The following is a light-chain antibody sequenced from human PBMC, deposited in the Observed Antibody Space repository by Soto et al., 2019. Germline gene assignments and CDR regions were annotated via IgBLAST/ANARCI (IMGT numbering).Light chain of an antibody. J-gene: IGKJ1*01. Sequence: DIQMTQSPSTLSASVGDRVNITCRSSQSISSWLAWYQQKPGKAPKLLIYDASSLESGVPSRFSGSGSGTEFTPTISSLQPDDFATYYCQQYNSYSPRTGGQGTKVDIK. V-gene: IGKV1-5*01. CDR2: DAS. CDR1: QSISSW. CDR3: QQYNSYSPRT.